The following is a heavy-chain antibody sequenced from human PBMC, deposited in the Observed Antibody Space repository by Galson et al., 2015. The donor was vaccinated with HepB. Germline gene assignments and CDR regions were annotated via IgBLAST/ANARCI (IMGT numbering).Heavy chain of an antibody. Sequence: SLRLSCAASGFSFSDYYMSWVRQAPGKGLEWISYITRTGDYTNYADSVKGRFATSRDNTKNSLYLQMNSLTADDTATYYCARDRVGPVDQLGALDIWGQGTVVTVSS. J-gene: IGHJ3*02. CDR2: ITRTGDYT. V-gene: IGHV3-11*06. CDR3: ARDRVGPVDQLGALDI. CDR1: GFSFSDYY. D-gene: IGHD1-26*01.